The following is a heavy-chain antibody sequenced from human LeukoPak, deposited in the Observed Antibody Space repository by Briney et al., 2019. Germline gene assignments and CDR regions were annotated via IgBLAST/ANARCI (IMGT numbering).Heavy chain of an antibody. Sequence: PGGSLRLSCAASGFTFSSYGMHWVRQAPGKGLEWVAFIRYDGSSKYYADSVKGRFTISRDNSRDTLYLQMISLRAEDTAVYYCAKSAVGATLGDYWGQGTPVTVSS. J-gene: IGHJ4*02. V-gene: IGHV3-30*02. CDR2: IRYDGSSK. D-gene: IGHD1-26*01. CDR1: GFTFSSYG. CDR3: AKSAVGATLGDY.